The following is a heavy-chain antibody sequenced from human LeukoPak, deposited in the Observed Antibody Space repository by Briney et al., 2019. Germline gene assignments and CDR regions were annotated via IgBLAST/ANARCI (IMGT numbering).Heavy chain of an antibody. Sequence: KSSETLSLTCTVSGGSISSSSYYWGWIRQPPGKGLEWIGSIYYSGSTYYNPSPKSRVTISVDTSKNQFSLKLSSVTAADTAVYYCARYSSITIFGFDYWGQGTLVTVSS. J-gene: IGHJ4*02. CDR2: IYYSGST. CDR1: GGSISSSSYY. D-gene: IGHD3-3*01. CDR3: ARYSSITIFGFDY. V-gene: IGHV4-39*01.